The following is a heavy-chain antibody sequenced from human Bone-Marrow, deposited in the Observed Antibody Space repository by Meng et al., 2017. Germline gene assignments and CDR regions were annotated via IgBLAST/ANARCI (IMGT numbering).Heavy chain of an antibody. V-gene: IGHV3-30*01. CDR1: GFTFSSYA. CDR2: ISYDGSNK. J-gene: IGHJ3*02. D-gene: IGHD3-22*01. Sequence: GESLKISCAASGFTFSSYAMHWVRQAPGKGLEWVAVISYDGSNKYYADSVKGRFTISRDNSKNTLYLQMNSLRAEDTAVYYCARLYYYDSSAYGNGAFDIWGQGTMVTVSS. CDR3: ARLYYYDSSAYGNGAFDI.